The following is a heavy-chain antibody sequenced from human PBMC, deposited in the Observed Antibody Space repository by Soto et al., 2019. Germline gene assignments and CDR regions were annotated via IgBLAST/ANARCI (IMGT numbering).Heavy chain of an antibody. CDR1: GFNFSNYA. CDR2: ISGKSGTT. D-gene: IGHD3-3*01. V-gene: IGHV3-23*01. J-gene: IGHJ4*02. Sequence: GESLRLSCEGSGFNFSNYALNWVRQAPGKRLEWVSVISGKSGTTYYADYVKGRFTISRDNSKNTLYLQMNSLRAEDTAVYYCAKGYDFWSGYFDYWGQGTLVTVSS. CDR3: AKGYDFWSGYFDY.